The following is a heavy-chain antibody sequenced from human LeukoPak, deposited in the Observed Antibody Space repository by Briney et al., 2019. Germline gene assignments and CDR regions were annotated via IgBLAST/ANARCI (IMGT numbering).Heavy chain of an antibody. CDR1: GGSVTSGSYY. CDR3: ARVFDL. J-gene: IGHJ5*02. CDR2: ISHSGST. Sequence: SETLSLTCTVSGGSVTSGSYYWSWIRQLPGKGLEWIGEISHSGSTNYNPSLKSRVTISVDKSKKQFSLNLTSVTAADTAVYYCARVFDLWGQGTLVTVSS. V-gene: IGHV4-61*01.